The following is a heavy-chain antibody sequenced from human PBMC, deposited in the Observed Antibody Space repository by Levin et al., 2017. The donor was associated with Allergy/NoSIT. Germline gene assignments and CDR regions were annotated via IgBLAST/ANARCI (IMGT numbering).Heavy chain of an antibody. CDR3: ARDHAELSGVYEYGMDV. CDR1: GFSVSNYY. J-gene: IGHJ6*02. CDR2: IYSAGSI. Sequence: GGSLRLSCVVSGFSVSNYYMTWVRQAPGKGLEWLSIIYSAGSIYYADSVRGRLTTSTDISQHSLYLQLNNRRAEDRAVGYGARDHAELSGVYEYGMDVWGQGTTVTVSS. D-gene: IGHD2/OR15-2a*01. V-gene: IGHV3-66*01.